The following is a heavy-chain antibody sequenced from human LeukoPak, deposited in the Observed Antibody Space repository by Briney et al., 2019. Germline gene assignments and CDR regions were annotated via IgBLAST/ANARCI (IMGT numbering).Heavy chain of an antibody. CDR3: ARHAGGIAAAGTRPFDY. D-gene: IGHD6-13*01. Sequence: PSETLSLTCTVSGASFSSSTYYWGWHRQPPGKGLEWIGSIYYGRGTYDNPALKSRVTMPVDTSKKQFSLKLSSVTAADTAVYYRARHAGGIAAAGTRPFDYWGQGTLVTVSS. CDR1: GASFSSSTYY. J-gene: IGHJ4*02. V-gene: IGHV4-39*01. CDR2: IYYGRGT.